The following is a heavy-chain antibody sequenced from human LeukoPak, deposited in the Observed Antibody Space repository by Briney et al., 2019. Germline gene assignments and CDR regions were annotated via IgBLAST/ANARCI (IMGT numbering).Heavy chain of an antibody. CDR3: ARGMLGLFVVAAYDAFDI. J-gene: IGHJ3*02. D-gene: IGHD2-15*01. Sequence: ASVKVSCKASGYTFTSYDINWVRQATGQGLEWMGWMNPNSGNTGYAQKFQGRVTMTRNTSISTAYMELSSLRSEDTAVYYCARGMLGLFVVAAYDAFDIWGQGTMVTVSS. V-gene: IGHV1-8*01. CDR1: GYTFTSYD. CDR2: MNPNSGNT.